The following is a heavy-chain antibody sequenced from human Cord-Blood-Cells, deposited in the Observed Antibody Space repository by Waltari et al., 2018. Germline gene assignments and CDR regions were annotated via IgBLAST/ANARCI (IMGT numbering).Heavy chain of an antibody. CDR1: GGTFSSYA. V-gene: IGHV1-69*01. D-gene: IGHD2-2*01. CDR2: IIPIFGTA. Sequence: KPGSSVKVSCKASGGTFSSYAISWVRQAPGQGLEWMGGIIPIFGTANYAQKFQGRVTITADESTSTAYMELSSLRSEDTAVYYCARAPAKDPISWYFDLWGRGTLVTVSS. CDR3: ARAPAKDPISWYFDL. J-gene: IGHJ2*01.